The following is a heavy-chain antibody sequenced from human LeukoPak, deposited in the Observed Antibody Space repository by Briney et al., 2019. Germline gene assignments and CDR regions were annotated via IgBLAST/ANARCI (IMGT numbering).Heavy chain of an antibody. CDR3: AKDTARRRYFDWLFLGMDV. D-gene: IGHD3-9*01. V-gene: IGHV3-30*18. CDR2: ISYDGSNK. Sequence: GRSLRLSCAASGFTFSSYGMHWVRQAPGKGLEWVAVISYDGSNKYYADSVKGRFTISRDNSKNTLYLQMNSLRAEDTAVYYYAKDTARRRYFDWLFLGMDVWGQGTTVTVSS. CDR1: GFTFSSYG. J-gene: IGHJ6*02.